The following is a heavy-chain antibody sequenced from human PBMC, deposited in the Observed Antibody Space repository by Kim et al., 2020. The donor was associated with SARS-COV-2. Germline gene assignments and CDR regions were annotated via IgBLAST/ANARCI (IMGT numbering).Heavy chain of an antibody. CDR1: GGSISSGGYY. CDR2: IYYSGST. Sequence: SETLSLTCTVSGGSISSGGYYWSWIRQHPGKGLEWIGYIYYSGSTYYNPSLKSRVTISVDTSKNQFSLKLSSVTAADTAVYYCARASDILTGAVYYYYGMDVWGQGTTVTVSS. CDR3: ARASDILTGAVYYYYGMDV. D-gene: IGHD3-9*01. J-gene: IGHJ6*02. V-gene: IGHV4-31*03.